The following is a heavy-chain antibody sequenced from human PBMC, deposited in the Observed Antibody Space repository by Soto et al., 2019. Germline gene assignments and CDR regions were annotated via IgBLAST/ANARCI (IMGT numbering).Heavy chain of an antibody. J-gene: IGHJ5*02. CDR1: GGSISDDTYY. Sequence: QLQLQESGPGLVKPSETLSLTCTVSGGSISDDTYYWGWIRQPPGKGLEWIGSIYYSGTSSYNPSLKSRVTMSVDTSKKQLSLRRRSVTAADTAVYYCARLHCDSPNCVPLDPWGQGTLVIVSS. V-gene: IGHV4-39*01. D-gene: IGHD2-2*01. CDR2: IYYSGTS. CDR3: ARLHCDSPNCVPLDP.